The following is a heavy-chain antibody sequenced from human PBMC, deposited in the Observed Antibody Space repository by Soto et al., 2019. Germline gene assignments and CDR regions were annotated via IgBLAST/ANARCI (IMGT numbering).Heavy chain of an antibody. D-gene: IGHD1-20*01. Sequence: VQLVESGGGLVKPGSSVKVSCKASGGTFSSYAISWVRQAPGQGLEWMGGIIPIFGTANYAQKFQGRVTITADESTSTAYMELSSLRSEDTAVYYCARVVITGTGYYYYYYGMDVWGQGTTVTVSS. CDR3: ARVVITGTGYYYYYYGMDV. CDR1: GGTFSSYA. V-gene: IGHV1-69*01. CDR2: IIPIFGTA. J-gene: IGHJ6*02.